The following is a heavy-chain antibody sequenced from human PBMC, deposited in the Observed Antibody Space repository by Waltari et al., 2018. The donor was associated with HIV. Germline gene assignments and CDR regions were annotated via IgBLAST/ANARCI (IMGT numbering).Heavy chain of an antibody. CDR2: INPGTGAT. CDR1: GYTFTAYY. D-gene: IGHD3-10*01. J-gene: IGHJ4*02. CDR3: ARGPRITMFQGVGTPFDS. Sequence: QVQLVQSGADVKKPGASVIVSCRASGYTFTAYYIHWVRQAPGQGLEWMGRINPGTGATDYAQKFQGAVTMTGDTSINTAYMQLSRLMSDHTAIYYCARGPRITMFQGVGTPFDSWGQGTLVIVSS. V-gene: IGHV1-2*06.